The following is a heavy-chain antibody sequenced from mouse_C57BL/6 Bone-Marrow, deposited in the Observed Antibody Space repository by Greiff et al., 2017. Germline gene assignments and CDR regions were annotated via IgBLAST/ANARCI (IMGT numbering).Heavy chain of an antibody. J-gene: IGHJ2*01. D-gene: IGHD4-1*01. Sequence: VQLQQSGPGLVQPSQSLSITCPVSGFSLTSYGVHWVRQSPGKGLEWLGVIWSGGSTDYNAAFISRLSISKDNSKSQVFFKMNSLQADDTAIYYCARAANWDFDYGGQGTTLTVSS. CDR2: IWSGGST. V-gene: IGHV2-2*01. CDR1: GFSLTSYG. CDR3: ARAANWDFDY.